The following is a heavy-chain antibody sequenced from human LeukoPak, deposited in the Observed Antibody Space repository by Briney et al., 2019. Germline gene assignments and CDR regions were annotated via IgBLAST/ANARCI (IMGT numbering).Heavy chain of an antibody. Sequence: ASVKVSCKASGGTFSSYAISWVRQAPGQGLEWMGGIIPIFGTANNAQKFQGRVTITADESTSTAYMELSSLRSEDTAVYYCANYDSSGYSAFDIWGQGTMVTVSS. CDR3: ANYDSSGYSAFDI. CDR1: GGTFSSYA. J-gene: IGHJ3*02. V-gene: IGHV1-69*13. CDR2: IIPIFGTA. D-gene: IGHD3-22*01.